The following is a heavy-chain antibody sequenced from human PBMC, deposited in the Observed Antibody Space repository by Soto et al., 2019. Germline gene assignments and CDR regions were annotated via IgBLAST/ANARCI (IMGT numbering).Heavy chain of an antibody. Sequence: PRASVKVSCKASGYTFTSYYMHWVRQAPGQGLEWMGIINPSGGSTSYAQKFQGRVTMTRDTSTSTVYMELSSLRSEDTAVYYCARDSLRLGARTIFGVVIPYYYGMDVWGQGTTVTVSS. CDR1: GYTFTSYY. V-gene: IGHV1-46*01. D-gene: IGHD3-3*01. CDR2: INPSGGST. CDR3: ARDSLRLGARTIFGVVIPYYYGMDV. J-gene: IGHJ6*02.